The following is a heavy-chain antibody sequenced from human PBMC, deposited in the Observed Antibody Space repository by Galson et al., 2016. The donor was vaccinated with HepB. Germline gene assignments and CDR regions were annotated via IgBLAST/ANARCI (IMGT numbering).Heavy chain of an antibody. Sequence: SLRLSCAASGFAFDDFYMSWIRQAPGKGLEWIAYISSSGSSTYYADSVRGRFTISRDSAKNSLFLQMKSLRADDTALYYCARGGLLPRHMDYYYYGLDGWGQGTTVTVSS. CDR2: ISSSGSST. CDR3: ARGGLLPRHMDYYYYGLDG. CDR1: GFAFDDFY. V-gene: IGHV3-11*01. J-gene: IGHJ6*02. D-gene: IGHD3-16*01.